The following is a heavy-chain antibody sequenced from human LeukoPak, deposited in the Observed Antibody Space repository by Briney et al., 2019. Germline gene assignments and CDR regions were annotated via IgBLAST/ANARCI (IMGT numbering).Heavy chain of an antibody. Sequence: GGSLRLSCAASGFTFSSYGMSWVRQAPGKGVGWVSAISGSGGSKYYADSVKGRFTISRDNSKNTVYMQMNSVRAEDTAVYYCAKDRSGGSYYYMDFWGKGTTVTISS. J-gene: IGHJ6*03. CDR1: GFTFSSYG. V-gene: IGHV3-23*01. D-gene: IGHD1-26*01. CDR3: AKDRSGGSYYYMDF. CDR2: ISGSGGSK.